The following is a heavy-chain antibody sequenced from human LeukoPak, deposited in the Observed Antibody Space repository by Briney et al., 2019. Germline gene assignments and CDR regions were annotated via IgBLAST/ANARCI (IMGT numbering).Heavy chain of an antibody. Sequence: ASVKVSCKASGYTFTSYGISWVRQAPGQGLEWMGWISAYNGNRNYAQKLQGRVTMTTDTFTSTAYMDQRSLRSDDTAVYYCARDGPVAPNYGDSRDYWGQGTLVTVSS. CDR3: ARDGPVAPNYGDSRDY. CDR1: GYTFTSYG. J-gene: IGHJ4*02. CDR2: ISAYNGNR. D-gene: IGHD4-17*01. V-gene: IGHV1-18*01.